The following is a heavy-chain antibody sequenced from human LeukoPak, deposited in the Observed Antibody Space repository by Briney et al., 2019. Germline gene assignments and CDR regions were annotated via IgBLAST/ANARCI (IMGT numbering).Heavy chain of an antibody. Sequence: PSETLSLTCAVYGGSFSGYYWSWIRQPPGKGLEWIGEINHSGSTNYNPSLKSRVTISVDTSKNQFSLKLSSVTAADTAVYYCARGYSGQDYWGQGTLVTVSS. CDR1: GGSFSGYY. J-gene: IGHJ4*02. CDR2: INHSGST. D-gene: IGHD5-12*01. V-gene: IGHV4-34*01. CDR3: ARGYSGQDY.